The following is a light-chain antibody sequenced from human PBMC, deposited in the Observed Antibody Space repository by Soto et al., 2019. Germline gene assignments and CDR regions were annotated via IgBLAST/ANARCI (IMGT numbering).Light chain of an antibody. CDR1: QSISPR. V-gene: IGKV1-5*01. Sequence: DIQMTQSPSALSASVGDRVTITCRASQSISPRLAWYQQKPGKAPKLLIYDASSLESGVPSRFSGSGSGTEFTLTISSLQPDDSATYFCQQYNAYCTFGQGTKVEIK. CDR3: QQYNAYCT. J-gene: IGKJ1*01. CDR2: DAS.